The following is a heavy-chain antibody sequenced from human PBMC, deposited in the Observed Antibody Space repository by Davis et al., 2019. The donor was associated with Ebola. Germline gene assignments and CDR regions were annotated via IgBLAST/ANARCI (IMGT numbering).Heavy chain of an antibody. CDR3: AKGLGAAAGTYFQH. CDR1: GFTFDDYA. V-gene: IGHV3-9*01. CDR2: ISWNSGSI. Sequence: SLKISCAASGFTFDDYAMHWVRQAPGKGLEWVSGISWNSGSIGYADSVKGRFTISRDNAKNSLYLQMNSLRAEDTAVYYCAKGLGAAAGTYFQHWGQGTLVTVSS. J-gene: IGHJ1*01. D-gene: IGHD6-13*01.